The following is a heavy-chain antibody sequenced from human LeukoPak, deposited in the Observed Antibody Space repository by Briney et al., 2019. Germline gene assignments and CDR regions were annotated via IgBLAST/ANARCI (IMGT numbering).Heavy chain of an antibody. V-gene: IGHV4-39*01. D-gene: IGHD6-19*01. CDR2: IYYRGNT. J-gene: IGHJ4*02. Sequence: SETLSLTCTVSGASIRNSNYHWGWVRQPLGEGLEWIGSIYYRGNTYYNPSLKSRVTISVDTSKNQFSLRLSSVTAADTAVYYCTRLRSGVAGDYSCQGALVTVSS. CDR3: TRLRSGVAGDY. CDR1: GASIRNSNYH.